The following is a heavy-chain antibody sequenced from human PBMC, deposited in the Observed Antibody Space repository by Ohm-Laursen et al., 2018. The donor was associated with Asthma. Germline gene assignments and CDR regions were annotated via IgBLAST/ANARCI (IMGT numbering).Heavy chain of an antibody. CDR3: AKAYNTYYYGMDV. CDR2: INSDGSST. CDR1: GFTFSSYW. J-gene: IGHJ6*02. V-gene: IGHV3-74*01. Sequence: SLRLSCSASGFTFSSYWMHWVRQAPGKGLVWVSRINSDGSSTSYADSVKGRFTISRDNSKNTLYLQMNSLRAEDTALYYCAKAYNTYYYGMDVWGQGTTVTVSS. D-gene: IGHD1-14*01.